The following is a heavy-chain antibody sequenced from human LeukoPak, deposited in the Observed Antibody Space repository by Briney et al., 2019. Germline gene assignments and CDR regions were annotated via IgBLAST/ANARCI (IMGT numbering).Heavy chain of an antibody. J-gene: IGHJ4*02. CDR2: ISYDGSNK. Sequence: GGSLRLSCAASGFTFSSYGMHWVRQAPGKGLEWVAVISYDGSNKYYADSVKGRFTISRDNSKNTLYLQMNSLRAEDTAVYYCANEQWLVRYFDYWGQGTLVTVSS. D-gene: IGHD6-19*01. CDR1: GFTFSSYG. CDR3: ANEQWLVRYFDY. V-gene: IGHV3-30*18.